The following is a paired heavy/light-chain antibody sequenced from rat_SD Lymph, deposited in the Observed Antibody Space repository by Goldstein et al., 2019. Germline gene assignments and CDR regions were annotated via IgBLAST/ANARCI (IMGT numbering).Light chain of an antibody. V-gene: IGKV22S4*01. J-gene: IGKJ1*01. CDR2: NAN. CDR1: QNINRY. CDR3: LQHNSWPWT. Sequence: DIQMTQSPSFLSASVGDRVTINCKASQNINRYLNWYQQKLGEAPKLLIYNANSLQTGIPSRFSGSGSGTDFTLTISSLQPEDVATYFCLQHNSWPWTFGGGTKLELK.
Heavy chain of an antibody. Sequence: EVQLVESGGGLVQPGRSLKLSCLASGFTFSNYGMNWIRQAPGKGLEWVASISSSSSYIYYADTVKGRFTISRDNAKNTLYLQMTSLRSEDTALYYCARHNSGALYYFDYWGQGVMVTVSS. V-gene: IGHV5-34*01. D-gene: IGHD1-1*01. J-gene: IGHJ2*01. CDR3: ARHNSGALYYFDY. CDR2: ISSSSSYI. CDR1: GFTFSNYG.